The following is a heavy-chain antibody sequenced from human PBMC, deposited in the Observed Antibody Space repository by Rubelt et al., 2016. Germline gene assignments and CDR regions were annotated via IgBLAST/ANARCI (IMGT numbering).Heavy chain of an antibody. Sequence: QVTLKESGPVLVKPTETLTLTCIVSGFSLSNARMSVSWIRQPPGKALEWLAHIFSNDEKSYSTSLKNRLTITKDTSKNQVVLTMTNMDSVDTATYYCAHRERSTYDYWGQGTLVTVSS. V-gene: IGHV2-26*01. CDR3: AHRERSTYDY. D-gene: IGHD1-1*01. CDR1: GFSLSNARMS. J-gene: IGHJ4*02. CDR2: IFSNDEK.